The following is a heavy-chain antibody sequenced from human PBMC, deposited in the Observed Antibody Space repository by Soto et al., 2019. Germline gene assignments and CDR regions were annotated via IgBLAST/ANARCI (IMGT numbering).Heavy chain of an antibody. D-gene: IGHD1-26*01. J-gene: IGHJ4*02. CDR3: ARGVGSSPPRY. CDR1: GYSISLGYY. CDR2: IYHSGNT. V-gene: IGHV4-38-2*01. Sequence: SETLSLTCAVSGYSISLGYYWGWIRQPPGKGLEWIGSIYHSGNTYYNPSLKSRVSISLDTSKNHFSLELTSVTAADTAVYYCARGVGSSPPRYWGRGTLVTVSS.